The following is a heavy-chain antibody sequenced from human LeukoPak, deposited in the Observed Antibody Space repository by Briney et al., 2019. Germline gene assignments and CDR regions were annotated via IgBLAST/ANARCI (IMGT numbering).Heavy chain of an antibody. J-gene: IGHJ4*02. CDR3: AKDSHDILTGYGY. V-gene: IGHV3-7*03. CDR1: EFTFSSYW. Sequence: PGGSLRLSCAASEFTFSSYWMSWVRQAPGKGLEWVANIKQDGSEKYYVDSVKGRFTISRDNAKNSLYLQMNSLRAEDTALYYCAKDSHDILTGYGYWGQGTLITVSS. CDR2: IKQDGSEK. D-gene: IGHD3-9*01.